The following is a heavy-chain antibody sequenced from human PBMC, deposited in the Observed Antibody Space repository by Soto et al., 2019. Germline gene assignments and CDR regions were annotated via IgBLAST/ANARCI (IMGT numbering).Heavy chain of an antibody. J-gene: IGHJ4*02. CDR1: GGSISSYY. Sequence: SETLSLTCTVSGGSISSYYWSWIRQPPGKGLEWIGYIYYSGSTNYNPSLKSRVTISVDTSKNQFSLKLSSVTAADTAVYYCARRYCSSTSCYAFDYWGQGTLVTVSS. CDR2: IYYSGST. CDR3: ARRYCSSTSCYAFDY. V-gene: IGHV4-59*08. D-gene: IGHD2-2*01.